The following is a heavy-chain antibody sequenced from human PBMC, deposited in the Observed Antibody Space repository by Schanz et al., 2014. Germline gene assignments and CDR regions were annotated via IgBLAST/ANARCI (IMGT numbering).Heavy chain of an antibody. Sequence: EVQLLESGGALVQPGGSLRLSCSASGFTFSTYAMSWVRQAPGKGLEWVSYISGSSSTKYYADSVKGRFTISRDNGKKSLYLQMNSLRAEDTALYYCAKDGIMVQGVIWERYFDSWGQGTLVTVSS. J-gene: IGHJ4*02. V-gene: IGHV3-48*01. CDR1: GFTFSTYA. D-gene: IGHD3-10*01. CDR3: AKDGIMVQGVIWERYFDS. CDR2: ISGSSSTK.